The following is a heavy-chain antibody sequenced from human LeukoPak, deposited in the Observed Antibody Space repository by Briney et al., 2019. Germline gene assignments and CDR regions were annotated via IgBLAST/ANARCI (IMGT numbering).Heavy chain of an antibody. CDR3: AKDISLFVYEWLGFDY. Sequence: TGGSLRLSCAASGFTFSSYAMSWVRQAPGKGLEWVSAISGSGGSTYYADSVKGRFTISRDNSKNTLYLQMNSLRAEDTAVYYCAKDISLFVYEWLGFDYWGQGTLVTVSS. V-gene: IGHV3-23*01. CDR2: ISGSGGST. D-gene: IGHD6-19*01. CDR1: GFTFSSYA. J-gene: IGHJ4*02.